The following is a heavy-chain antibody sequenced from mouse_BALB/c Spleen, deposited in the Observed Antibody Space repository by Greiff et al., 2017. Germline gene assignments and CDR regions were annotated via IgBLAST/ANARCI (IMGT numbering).Heavy chain of an antibody. CDR3: LRRDYGSSSFAY. D-gene: IGHD1-1*01. Sequence: EVMLVESGGGLVQPKGSLKLSCAASGFTFNTYAMNWVRQAPGKGLEWVARIRSKSNNYETYYADSVKDRFTISRDDSQSMLYLQMNNLKTEDTAMYYYLRRDYGSSSFAYWGQGTLVTVSA. CDR2: IRSKSNNYET. CDR1: GFTFNTYA. J-gene: IGHJ3*01. V-gene: IGHV10-1*02.